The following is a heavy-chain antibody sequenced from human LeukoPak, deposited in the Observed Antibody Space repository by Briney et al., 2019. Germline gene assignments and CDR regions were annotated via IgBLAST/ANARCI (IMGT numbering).Heavy chain of an antibody. CDR2: ISSSGSTI. CDR3: ARKSPPGIAVAGYYFDY. V-gene: IGHV3-11*01. Sequence: KTGGSLRLSCAASGFTFSDYYMSWIRPAPGKGLEWVSYISSSGSTIYYADSVKVRFTISRDNAKNSLYLQMNSLRAEDTAVYYCARKSPPGIAVAGYYFDYWGRGTLVTVSS. CDR1: GFTFSDYY. D-gene: IGHD6-19*01. J-gene: IGHJ4*02.